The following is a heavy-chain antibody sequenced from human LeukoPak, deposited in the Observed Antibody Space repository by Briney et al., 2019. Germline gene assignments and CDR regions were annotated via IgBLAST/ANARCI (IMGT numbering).Heavy chain of an antibody. J-gene: IGHJ4*02. D-gene: IGHD1-26*01. Sequence: PSETLSLTCTVSGGSISSYYWSWIRQPPGKGLEWIGYIYYSGSTNYNPSLKSRVTISVDTSKNQFSLKLSSVTAADTAVYYCARDPYSGSYYDQWGQGTLVTVSS. V-gene: IGHV4-59*01. CDR2: IYYSGST. CDR3: ARDPYSGSYYDQ. CDR1: GGSISSYY.